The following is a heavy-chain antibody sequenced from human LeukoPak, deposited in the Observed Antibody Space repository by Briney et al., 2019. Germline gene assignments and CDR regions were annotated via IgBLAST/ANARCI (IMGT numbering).Heavy chain of an antibody. J-gene: IGHJ4*02. CDR2: IEQDGSEK. Sequence: GGSLRLSCAASGFSFSGHWMSWVRQAPGQGLEWVANIEQDGSEKYYVDSVKGRFTISRDNAKNSLYLQMNSLRVEDTAVYYCAKYNYWGQGTLVTVSS. CDR3: AKYNY. CDR1: GFSFSGHW. D-gene: IGHD2/OR15-2a*01. V-gene: IGHV3-7*01.